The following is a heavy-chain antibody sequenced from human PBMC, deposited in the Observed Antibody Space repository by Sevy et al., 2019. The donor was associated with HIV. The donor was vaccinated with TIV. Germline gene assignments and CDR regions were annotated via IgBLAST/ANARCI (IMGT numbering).Heavy chain of an antibody. CDR1: GDSVSTSNKF. CDR3: ARTQAGVGSAQGDSTPYPYAGDHYFDR. D-gene: IGHD6-19*01. Sequence: SENLSLTCTVSGDSVSTSNKFWGWIRQPPGKGLEWIGSIQLTLSTFYNPSLKSRVIISADTSNNQFSLRLSSESAVDTAVYYWARTQAGVGSAQGDSTPYPYAGDHYFDRWGRGTMVTVSS. CDR2: IQLTLST. J-gene: IGHJ4*02. V-gene: IGHV4-39*01.